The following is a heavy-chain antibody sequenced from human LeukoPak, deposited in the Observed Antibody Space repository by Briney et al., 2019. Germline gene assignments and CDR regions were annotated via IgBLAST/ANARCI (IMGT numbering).Heavy chain of an antibody. D-gene: IGHD2-21*02. J-gene: IGHJ4*01. CDR3: ARDRGAYCGGDCYLGFDY. Sequence: GGSLRLSCAASGFTFSSYTMNWVPQAPGKGLEWVLSIAGSSGYLSYADSVQGQFTISRDNAKKSLYLQMTSLTAEDTAVYYCARDRGAYCGGDCYLGFDYWGRGTLVTVSS. CDR1: GFTFSSYT. CDR2: IAGSSGYL. V-gene: IGHV3-21*01.